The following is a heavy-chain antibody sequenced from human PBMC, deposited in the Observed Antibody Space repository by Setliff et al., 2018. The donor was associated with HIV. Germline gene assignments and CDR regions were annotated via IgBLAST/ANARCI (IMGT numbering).Heavy chain of an antibody. V-gene: IGHV4-59*01. Sequence: SETLSLTCPVSGGSISSYYWSWIRQSPGKGLEWLGYIYYSGSTTYNPSLRSRVTISIDTSKNQSSLNLRSVTAADTAVYYCARDPPGYGDSKDYWGQGKLVTVSS. CDR3: ARDPPGYGDSKDY. D-gene: IGHD4-17*01. J-gene: IGHJ4*02. CDR1: GGSISSYY. CDR2: IYYSGST.